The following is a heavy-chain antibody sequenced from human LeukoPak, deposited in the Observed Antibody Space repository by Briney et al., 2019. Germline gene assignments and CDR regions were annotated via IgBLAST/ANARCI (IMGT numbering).Heavy chain of an antibody. V-gene: IGHV4-30-4*08. CDR1: GGSISSGDYY. CDR2: IYYSGST. CDR3: ARGDDYYYSMDV. Sequence: KPSETLSLTCTVSGGSISSGDYYWSWIRQPPGKGLEWIGYIYYSGSTYSNTSLQRRVTISVDTSKNQFSLKLSSVTAADTAVYYCARGDDYYYSMDVWGKGTTVTVSS. J-gene: IGHJ6*03.